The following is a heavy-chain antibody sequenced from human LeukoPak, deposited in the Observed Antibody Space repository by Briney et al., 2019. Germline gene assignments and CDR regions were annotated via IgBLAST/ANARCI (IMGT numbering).Heavy chain of an antibody. J-gene: IGHJ2*01. Sequence: GGSLRLSCAASGFTFSSYAMSWVRQAPGKGLEWVSAISGSGGSTYYADSVKGQFTISRDNSKNTLYLQMNSLRAEDTAVYYCAKGGIVGATGRWYFDLWGRGTLVTVSS. V-gene: IGHV3-23*01. CDR3: AKGGIVGATGRWYFDL. D-gene: IGHD1-26*01. CDR1: GFTFSSYA. CDR2: ISGSGGST.